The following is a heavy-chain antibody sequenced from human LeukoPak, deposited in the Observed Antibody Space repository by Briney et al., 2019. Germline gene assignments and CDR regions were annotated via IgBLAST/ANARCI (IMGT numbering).Heavy chain of an antibody. CDR3: ARERKYGSGSYSDY. V-gene: IGHV3-53*04. J-gene: IGHJ4*02. Sequence: GGSLRLSRAASGFTHSSNYMSGVRPAPGRGLEWVSVIYSGGSTYYADPVKGRFTISRHNSKNTLYLQMNSLRAEDTAVYYCARERKYGSGSYSDYWGQGTLVTVSS. D-gene: IGHD3-10*01. CDR2: IYSGGST. CDR1: GFTHSSNY.